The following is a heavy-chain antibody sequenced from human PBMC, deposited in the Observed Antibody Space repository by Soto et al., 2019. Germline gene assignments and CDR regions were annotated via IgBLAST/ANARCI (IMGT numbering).Heavy chain of an antibody. CDR3: ARGRGTFEGEWCFNLDV. CDR2: VHSSGTT. J-gene: IGHJ6*02. V-gene: IGHV4-59*01. Sequence: HVQLQESGPGLVKPSETLSLTCAASGTSINSYYWTWIRQPPGKGLEWIGYVHSSGTTKYNPSLKSRAALSLDTSKNRLSLSLNSVNAADTAVYYCARGRGTFEGEWCFNLDVWGRGTTVAVSS. CDR1: GTSINSYY. D-gene: IGHD2-15*01.